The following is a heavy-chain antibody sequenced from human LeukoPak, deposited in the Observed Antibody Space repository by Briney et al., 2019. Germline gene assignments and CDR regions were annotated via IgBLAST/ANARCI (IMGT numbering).Heavy chain of an antibody. CDR3: AKLVGAMVADAFDI. V-gene: IGHV3-23*01. CDR1: GFTFSSDA. Sequence: GGCLRLSCAASGFTFSSDAMRWVRQARGKGLGWVSAISGSGGGTYYADSVKGRFTISRDNSKNTRYLQMNSLRAEDTAVYYCAKLVGAMVADAFDIWGQGTMVTVSS. D-gene: IGHD1-26*01. J-gene: IGHJ3*02. CDR2: ISGSGGGT.